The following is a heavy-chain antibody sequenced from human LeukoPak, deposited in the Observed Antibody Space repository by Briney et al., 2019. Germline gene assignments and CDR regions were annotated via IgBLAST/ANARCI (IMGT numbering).Heavy chain of an antibody. J-gene: IGHJ6*02. CDR1: GYTFTSYY. D-gene: IGHD2-2*02. CDR2: INPSGGST. V-gene: IGHV1-46*01. CDR3: ARDGTDCSSTSCYTIGGPNYHYYGMDV. Sequence: ASVKVSCKASGYTFTSYYMHWVRQAPGQGLEWMGIINPSGGSTSYAQKFQGRVTMTRDTSTSTVYMELSSLRSEDTAVYYCARDGTDCSSTSCYTIGGPNYHYYGMDVWGQGTTVTVSS.